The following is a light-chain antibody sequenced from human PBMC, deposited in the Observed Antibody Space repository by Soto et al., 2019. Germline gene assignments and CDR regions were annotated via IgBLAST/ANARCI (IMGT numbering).Light chain of an antibody. Sequence: QSALTQPASVSESPGQSIAISCTGTSSDVGGYNYVSWYQRHPGKTPKLIIYDVSNRPSGVSDRFSGSRSGNTASLTISGLQAEDEADYYCSSYTTSNTVVFGGGTKLTVL. CDR3: SSYTTSNTVV. CDR2: DVS. V-gene: IGLV2-14*03. CDR1: SSDVGGYNY. J-gene: IGLJ3*02.